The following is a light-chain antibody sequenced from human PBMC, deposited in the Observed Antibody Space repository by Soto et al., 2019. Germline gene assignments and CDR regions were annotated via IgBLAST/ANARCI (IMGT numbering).Light chain of an antibody. CDR2: HAS. V-gene: IGKV1-5*01. CDR3: QQYNSYS. J-gene: IGKJ1*01. Sequence: DIQMTQSTSTLSGSVGDRVTITCRASQTISSWLAWYQQKPGTAPKLLIYHASTLESGVPSRFSGSGSGTEFTLTISSLQPDDFATYYCQQYNSYSFGQGTKVDIK. CDR1: QTISSW.